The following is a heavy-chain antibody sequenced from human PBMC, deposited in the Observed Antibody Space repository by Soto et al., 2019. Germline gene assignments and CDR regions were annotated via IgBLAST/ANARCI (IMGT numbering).Heavy chain of an antibody. CDR3: AKARYYYSNGYLYYFDY. D-gene: IGHD3-22*01. CDR2: ITGSGDYT. V-gene: IGHV3-23*01. Sequence: GGSLRLSCAASGFTFSNYAMSWVRQAPGKGLEWVSSITGSGDYTYYADSVKGRFTISRDNSKNTLYLQMNSLRAEDTAVYYCAKARYYYSNGYLYYFDYWGQGTLVTVSS. J-gene: IGHJ4*02. CDR1: GFTFSNYA.